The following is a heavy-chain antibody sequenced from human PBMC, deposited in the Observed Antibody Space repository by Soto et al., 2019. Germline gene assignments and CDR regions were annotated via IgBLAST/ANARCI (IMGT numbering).Heavy chain of an antibody. J-gene: IGHJ4*02. Sequence: ASVKVSCKASGGTFNTFAISWVRQAPGQGLEWIGGIIPIFGPANYAQKFQGRVTVTADKSTNTAYLEVNSLTSEDTAVYHCARAAKRYFDYWGQGTLVTVSS. CDR1: GGTFNTFA. V-gene: IGHV1-69*06. CDR2: IIPIFGPA. CDR3: ARAAKRYFDY.